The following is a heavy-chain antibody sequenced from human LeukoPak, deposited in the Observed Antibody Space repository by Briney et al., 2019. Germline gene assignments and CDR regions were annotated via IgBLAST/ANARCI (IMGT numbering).Heavy chain of an antibody. Sequence: GGSPRLSCAASGFTFDDYTMHWVRQAPGKGLEWVSLISWDGGSTYYADSVKGRFTISRDNSKNSLYLQMNSLRTEDTALYYCAKDGGTSSFHMDVWGKGTTVTVSS. CDR3: AKDGGTSSFHMDV. CDR1: GFTFDDYT. D-gene: IGHD6-13*01. J-gene: IGHJ6*03. CDR2: ISWDGGST. V-gene: IGHV3-43*01.